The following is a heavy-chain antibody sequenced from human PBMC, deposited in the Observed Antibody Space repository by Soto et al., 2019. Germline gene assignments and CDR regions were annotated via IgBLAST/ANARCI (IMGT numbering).Heavy chain of an antibody. V-gene: IGHV1-8*01. Sequence: QVQLVQSGAEVKKPGASVEVSCKASGYTFTSSDISWVRQATGQGLEWLGWMHPNSGITGYTQKFQGRVTMTRNTSISTAYMELSSLRSEDTAVYYCAVGFRSGWVFDYWGQGALVTVSS. CDR3: AVGFRSGWVFDY. CDR1: GYTFTSSD. J-gene: IGHJ4*02. CDR2: MHPNSGIT. D-gene: IGHD6-19*01.